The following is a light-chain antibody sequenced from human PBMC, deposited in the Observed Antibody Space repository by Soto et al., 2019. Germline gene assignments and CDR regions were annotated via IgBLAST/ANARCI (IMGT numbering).Light chain of an antibody. Sequence: DIQMTQSPSSLSASVGDRVTITCRASQTISTYLNWYQQNPGKAPKLLIYAASTLQSGVPSRFSGSGSRTDFTLTISSLQPEDFATYCSQQSHGIPYTFGQGTKLEIK. CDR1: QTISTY. V-gene: IGKV1-39*01. CDR2: AAS. CDR3: QQSHGIPYT. J-gene: IGKJ2*01.